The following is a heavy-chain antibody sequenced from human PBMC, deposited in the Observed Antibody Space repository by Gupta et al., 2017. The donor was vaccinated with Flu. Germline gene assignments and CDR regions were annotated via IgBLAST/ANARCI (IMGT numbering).Heavy chain of an antibody. Sequence: TISTYWMNWVRQAPGKGLEWVANIKQDGSEKDYVDSVKGRFTISRDNAKNSLLLQMDSLRADDTAVYYCVSGYRDGRGFDYWGPGILVTV. CDR3: VSGYRDGRGFDY. CDR1: TISTYW. V-gene: IGHV3-7*01. CDR2: IKQDGSEK. D-gene: IGHD5-18*01. J-gene: IGHJ4*02.